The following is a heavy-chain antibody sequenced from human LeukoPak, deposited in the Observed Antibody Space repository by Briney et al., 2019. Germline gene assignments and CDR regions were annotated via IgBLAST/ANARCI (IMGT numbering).Heavy chain of an antibody. Sequence: ASVKVSCKASGYTFTGYYMHWVRQAPGQGLEWMGRINPNSGGTNYAQKFQGRVTMTRDTSISTAYMELSRLRSDDTAVYYCARALTSMGRQSGYDFVGYWGQGTLVTVSS. CDR2: INPNSGGT. CDR1: GYTFTGYY. CDR3: ARALTSMGRQSGYDFVGY. J-gene: IGHJ4*02. V-gene: IGHV1-2*06. D-gene: IGHD5-12*01.